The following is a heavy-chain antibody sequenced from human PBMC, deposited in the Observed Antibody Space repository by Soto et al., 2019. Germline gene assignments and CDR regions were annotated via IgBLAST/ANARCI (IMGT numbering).Heavy chain of an antibody. V-gene: IGHV3-48*01. J-gene: IGHJ4*02. CDR1: GFTFSSYS. D-gene: IGHD6-19*01. Sequence: EVQLVESGGGLVQPGGSLRLSCAASGFTFSSYSMNWVRQAPGKGLEWISYISSGSSTIYYADSVKGRFTISRDNAKNSLYLQMNSLRAEDTAVYYCAGGGIAVAGMGAFDWGQGTLFTDSS. CDR2: ISSGSSTI. CDR3: AGGGIAVAGMGAFD.